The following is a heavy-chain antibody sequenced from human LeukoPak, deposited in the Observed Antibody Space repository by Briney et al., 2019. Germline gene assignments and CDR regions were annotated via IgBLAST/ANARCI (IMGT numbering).Heavy chain of an antibody. CDR2: IKQDGSEK. J-gene: IGHJ4*02. CDR3: ARDVGYFGSGSYPDYFDY. Sequence: PGGSLRLSCAASGFTFSSYWMSWVRQAPGKGLEWVANIKQDGSEKYYVDSVKGRFTISRDNAKNSLYLQMNSLRAEDTAVYYCARDVGYFGSGSYPDYFDYWGQGILVTVSS. CDR1: GFTFSSYW. V-gene: IGHV3-7*01. D-gene: IGHD3-10*01.